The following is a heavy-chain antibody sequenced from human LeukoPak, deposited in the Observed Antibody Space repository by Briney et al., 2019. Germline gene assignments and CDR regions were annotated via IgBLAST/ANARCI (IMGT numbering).Heavy chain of an antibody. CDR3: AREEEGLWFGELNY. CDR1: GFTFSSYS. Sequence: GGSLRLSCAASGFTFSSYSMNWVRQAPGKGLEWVSYISSSSSTIYYADSVKGRFTISSDNAKNSLYLQMNSLRAEDTAVYYCAREEEGLWFGELNYWGQGTLVTVSS. CDR2: ISSSSSTI. D-gene: IGHD3-10*01. J-gene: IGHJ4*02. V-gene: IGHV3-48*04.